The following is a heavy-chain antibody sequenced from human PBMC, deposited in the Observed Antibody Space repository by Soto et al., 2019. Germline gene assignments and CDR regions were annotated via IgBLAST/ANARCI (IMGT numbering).Heavy chain of an antibody. CDR1: GFSVSSNY. CDR3: ARDDGYVWGKYRYV. Sequence: GGSLRLSCAASGFSVSSNYVTWVRQAPGKGLEWVSVSYSGGRTYYADSVRGRCTISRDNSNTVYLQMNSLRAEDTAVYYCARDDGYVWGKYRYVWGQGTSVTVSS. V-gene: IGHV3-53*01. D-gene: IGHD3-16*01. CDR2: SYSGGRT. J-gene: IGHJ6*02.